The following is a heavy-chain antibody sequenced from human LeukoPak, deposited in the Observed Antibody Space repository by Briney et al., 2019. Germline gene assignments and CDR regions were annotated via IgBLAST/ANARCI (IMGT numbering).Heavy chain of an antibody. J-gene: IGHJ3*01. V-gene: IGHV4-38-2*01. CDR3: ARPRETATARDAFDV. CDR1: RSSISSGYF. CDR2: IHRGGNT. D-gene: IGHD5-24*01. Sequence: PSETLSLTCAVSRSSISSGYFWGLIRQSPGKGLEWFSSIHRGGNTYYNLSLKSRVTISMDTSKNHFSLKLTSVTAADTAVYYCARPRETATARDAFDVWGQGTMVTVSS.